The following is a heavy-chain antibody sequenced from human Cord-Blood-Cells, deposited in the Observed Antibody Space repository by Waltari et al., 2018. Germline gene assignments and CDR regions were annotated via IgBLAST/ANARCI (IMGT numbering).Heavy chain of an antibody. CDR1: GGSISSSSYY. J-gene: IGHJ4*02. CDR3: ARHRDIVVVPAAFDY. D-gene: IGHD2-2*01. Sequence: QLQLQESGPGLVKPSETLSLTCTVSGGSISSSSYYWGWIRQPPGKGLEWIGSIYYSGSTYYNPSLKSRVTISVDTSKHQFSLKLSSVTAADTAVYYCARHRDIVVVPAAFDYWGQGTLVTVSS. V-gene: IGHV4-39*01. CDR2: IYYSGST.